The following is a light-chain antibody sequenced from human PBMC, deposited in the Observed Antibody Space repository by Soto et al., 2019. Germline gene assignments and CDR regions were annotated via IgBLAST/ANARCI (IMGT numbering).Light chain of an antibody. Sequence: QSVLTQPASVSGSPGQSITISCTGTSSDVGGYNYVSWYQQHPGKAPKLMIYEVSNRPSGVSNRFSGSKSGNTASLTISGLQAEDEADYYCSSYTSSSTSYVFGTGNKVTVL. CDR2: EVS. CDR3: SSYTSSSTSYV. CDR1: SSDVGGYNY. V-gene: IGLV2-14*01. J-gene: IGLJ1*01.